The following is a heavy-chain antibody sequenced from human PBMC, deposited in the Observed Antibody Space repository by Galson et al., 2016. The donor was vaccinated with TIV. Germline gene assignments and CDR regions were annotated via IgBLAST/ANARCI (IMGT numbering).Heavy chain of an antibody. CDR3: ARAPGYSGYSYGYFDS. D-gene: IGHD5-18*01. Sequence: QSGAEVKKPEESLRISCKASGDSISSYWVGWVRQIPGEGLEWMGIIYPRDSETRYSPSFQGQVTISADESISTVYLQWSSLKASDTAMYFCARAPGYSGYSYGYFDSWGQGTLVTVSS. CDR1: GDSISSYW. J-gene: IGHJ4*02. CDR2: IYPRDSET. V-gene: IGHV5-51*03.